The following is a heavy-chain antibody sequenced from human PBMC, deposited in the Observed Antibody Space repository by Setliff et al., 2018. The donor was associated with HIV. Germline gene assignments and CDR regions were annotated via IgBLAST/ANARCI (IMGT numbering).Heavy chain of an antibody. CDR3: ARAGGYGDFDGFDY. V-gene: IGHV4-34*01. CDR2: INYKGGN. CDR1: GGSFTTYH. Sequence: SETLSLTCAVHGGSFTTYHWSWIRQPPGKGLEWIAEINYKGGNNFNPSLRSRVTILVDSSKREVSLKLNSVTAADTAVYYCARAGGYGDFDGFDYWGQGTPVTVSS. D-gene: IGHD4-17*01. J-gene: IGHJ4*02.